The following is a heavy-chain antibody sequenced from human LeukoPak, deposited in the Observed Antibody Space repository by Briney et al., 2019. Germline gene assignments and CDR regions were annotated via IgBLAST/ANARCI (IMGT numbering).Heavy chain of an antibody. CDR2: IYHSGST. Sequence: SGTLSLTCAVSGASISSSNWWSWVRQPPGKGLEWIGEIYHSGSTNYNPSLKSRVTISLDKSNNQFSLNLSSVTAADTAVYYCARSYYDSSGYYLSDAFDIWGQGTMVTVSS. CDR1: GASISSSNW. J-gene: IGHJ3*02. CDR3: ARSYYDSSGYYLSDAFDI. V-gene: IGHV4-4*02. D-gene: IGHD3-22*01.